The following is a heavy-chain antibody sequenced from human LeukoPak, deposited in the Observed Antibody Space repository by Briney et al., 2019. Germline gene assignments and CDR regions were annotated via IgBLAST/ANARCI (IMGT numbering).Heavy chain of an antibody. CDR3: ARDGTVRGYYYYYYMDV. Sequence: GGSLRLSCAVSGFTFSSYGMHWVRQAPGKGLEWVAFIQYDGSEKYYADSVKGRFTMSRDNSKNTLYLQMNSPRAEDTAVYYCARDGTVRGYYYYYYMDVWGKGTTVTVSS. V-gene: IGHV3-30*02. J-gene: IGHJ6*03. CDR2: IQYDGSEK. CDR1: GFTFSSYG. D-gene: IGHD4-17*01.